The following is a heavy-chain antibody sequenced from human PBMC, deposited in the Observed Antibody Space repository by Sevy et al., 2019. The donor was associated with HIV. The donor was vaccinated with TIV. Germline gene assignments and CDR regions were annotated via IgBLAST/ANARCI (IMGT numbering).Heavy chain of an antibody. CDR1: GYTFSNYW. D-gene: IGHD6-13*01. J-gene: IGHJ4*02. V-gene: IGHV3-74*01. CDR2: VNSDGST. CDR3: VAANSWEDY. Sequence: GGSLRLSYEGSGYTFSNYWMLWVRQAPGKGLEWVSRVNSDGSTAYADSVKGRFTISRDNAENTMSLQMNSLRAEDTALYYCVAANSWEDYWGQGTLVTVSS.